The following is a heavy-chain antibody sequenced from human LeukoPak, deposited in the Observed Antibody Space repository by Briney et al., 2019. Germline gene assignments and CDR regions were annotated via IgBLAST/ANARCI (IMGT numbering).Heavy chain of an antibody. J-gene: IGHJ4*01. Sequence: GGSLSLSCAASGFTFSSYCMSWVRQPPRKGLEWVSSISSISRYIYYTNLVKGRFTISTHNAKNSLYLQITILRAEDTAVYYCARDSSSGYWGQGPLVTVSS. D-gene: IGHD6-6*01. CDR2: ISSISRYI. CDR1: GFTFSSYC. CDR3: ARDSSSGY. V-gene: IGHV3-21*01.